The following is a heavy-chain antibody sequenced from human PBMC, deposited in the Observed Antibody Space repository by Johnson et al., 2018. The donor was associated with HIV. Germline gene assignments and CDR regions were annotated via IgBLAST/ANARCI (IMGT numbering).Heavy chain of an antibody. CDR3: ARDASYGDYAFDI. CDR2: ISYDGSNK. CDR1: GFTFSSYA. V-gene: IGHV3-30*04. J-gene: IGHJ3*02. D-gene: IGHD4-17*01. Sequence: QVQLVESGGGVVQPGRSLRLSCAASGFTFSSYAMHWVRQAPGTGLEWVAVISYDGSNKFYLDSVKGRFTISRDNSKNTLYLQMTSLRVEDAAVYYCARDASYGDYAFDIWGQGTMVTVSS.